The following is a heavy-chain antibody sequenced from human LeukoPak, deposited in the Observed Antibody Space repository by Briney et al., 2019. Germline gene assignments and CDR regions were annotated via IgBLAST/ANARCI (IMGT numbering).Heavy chain of an antibody. D-gene: IGHD7-27*01. Sequence: SQTLSLTCTVSGGSISSGGSRWSWIRQHPGKGLEWIGYIYYSGSTYYNPSLESRLTMSVDTSKNQFSLHLTSVTAADTAVYYCARDWGTYFDYWGQGTLVTVSS. CDR2: IYYSGST. J-gene: IGHJ4*02. V-gene: IGHV4-31*03. CDR3: ARDWGTYFDY. CDR1: GGSISSGGSR.